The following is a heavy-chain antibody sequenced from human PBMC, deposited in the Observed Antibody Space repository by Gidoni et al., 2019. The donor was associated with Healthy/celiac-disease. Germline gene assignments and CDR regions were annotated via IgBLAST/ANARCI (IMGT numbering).Heavy chain of an antibody. J-gene: IGHJ6*02. CDR2: ISWNSGSI. CDR3: AKDIREESGMDV. V-gene: IGHV3-9*01. CDR1: GFTFDDYA. Sequence: EVQLVESGGGLVQPGRSLRLSCAASGFTFDDYAMHWVRQPPGKGLEWVSGISWNSGSIGYADSVKGRFTISRDNAKNSLYLQMNSLRAEDTALYYCAKDIREESGMDVWGQGTTVTVSS.